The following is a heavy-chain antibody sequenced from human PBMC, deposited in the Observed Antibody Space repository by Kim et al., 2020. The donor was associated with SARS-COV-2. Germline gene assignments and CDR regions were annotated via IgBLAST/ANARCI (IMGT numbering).Heavy chain of an antibody. J-gene: IGHJ6*02. Sequence: GESLKISCKGSGYSFTSYWISWVRQMPGKGLEWMGRIDPSDSYTNYSPSFQGHVTISADKSISTAYLQWSSLKASDTAMYYCARARYYDILTGLAAPSIRDLHYYYGMDVWGQGTTVTVSS. CDR2: IDPSDSYT. CDR1: GYSFTSYW. V-gene: IGHV5-10-1*01. D-gene: IGHD3-9*01. CDR3: ARARYYDILTGLAAPSIRDLHYYYGMDV.